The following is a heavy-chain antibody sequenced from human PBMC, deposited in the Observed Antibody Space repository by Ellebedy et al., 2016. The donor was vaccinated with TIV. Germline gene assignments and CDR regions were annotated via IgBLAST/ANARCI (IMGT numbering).Heavy chain of an antibody. D-gene: IGHD3-22*01. CDR2: IYYSGST. Sequence: MPSETLSLTCTVSGGSISTYYWSRIRQPPGKGLEWIGYIYYSGSTKYNPSLKSPVTLSVDTSKKQFSLNLSSVTAADTAVYYCATSYDSSGYYDDDAFDIWGQGTMVTVSS. V-gene: IGHV4-59*01. CDR1: GGSISTYY. J-gene: IGHJ3*02. CDR3: ATSYDSSGYYDDDAFDI.